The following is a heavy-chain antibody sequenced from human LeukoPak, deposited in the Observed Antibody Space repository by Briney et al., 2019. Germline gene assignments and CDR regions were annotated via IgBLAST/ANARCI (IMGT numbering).Heavy chain of an antibody. Sequence: GSVRVSCRVSGYSLSDLFIHWVRHVAAKGLEWMGGFEPEEGAHGETIFAQKFEDRLTLTEDTSADTAYMELVRLTSEDTAVYYCATDRLEIYALHIWGQGTAVTVSS. V-gene: IGHV1-24*01. CDR3: ATDRLEIYALHI. CDR2: FEPEEGAHGET. D-gene: IGHD1-1*01. J-gene: IGHJ3*02. CDR1: GYSLSDLF.